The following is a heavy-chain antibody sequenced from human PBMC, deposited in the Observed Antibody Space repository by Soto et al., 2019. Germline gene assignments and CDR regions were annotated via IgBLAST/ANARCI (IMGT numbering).Heavy chain of an antibody. D-gene: IGHD6-13*01. CDR2: MGAHSGHR. CDR1: GYNFTSFG. J-gene: IGHJ6*02. Sequence: QFPLVQSGAEVKKPGASVRVSCKASGYNFTSFGITWVRQAPGQGLEWMGWMGAHSGHRRQAPRFQGRLTMTTDASLSTAFSDLRSLISYATALYYCGRERQQQAQEEYYQFYGMDVWGQGTMVIVSS. CDR3: GRERQQQAQEEYYQFYGMDV. V-gene: IGHV1-18*01.